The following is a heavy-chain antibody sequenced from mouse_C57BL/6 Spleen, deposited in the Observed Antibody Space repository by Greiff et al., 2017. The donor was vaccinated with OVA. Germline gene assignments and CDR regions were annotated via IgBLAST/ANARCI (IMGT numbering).Heavy chain of an antibody. D-gene: IGHD1-1*01. J-gene: IGHJ1*03. V-gene: IGHV8-12*01. CDR1: GFSLSTSGMG. Sequence: QVTLKVSGPGILQSSQTLSLTCSFSGFSLSTSGMGVSWIRQPSGLGLEWLVHIYWDDDKRYNPALKSRLIISKDTSRNQVFLKITSVDTADTATYYCARRTDYYGSGYVYFGVWGTGATVTVAS. CDR3: ARRTDYYGSGYVYFGV. CDR2: IYWDDDK.